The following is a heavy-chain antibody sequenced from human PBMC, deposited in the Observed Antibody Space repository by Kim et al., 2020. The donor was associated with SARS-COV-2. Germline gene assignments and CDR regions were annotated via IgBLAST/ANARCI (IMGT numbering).Heavy chain of an antibody. CDR2: IGTAGDT. Sequence: GGSLRLSCAASGFTFSSYDMHWVRQATGKGLEWVSAIGTAGDTHYPGSVKGRFTISRENAKNSLYLQMNSLRAGDTAVYYCARGDGYCSGGSCYLRGAFDYWGQGTLVTVSS. V-gene: IGHV3-13*01. CDR1: GFTFSSYD. J-gene: IGHJ4*02. CDR3: ARGDGYCSGGSCYLRGAFDY. D-gene: IGHD2-15*01.